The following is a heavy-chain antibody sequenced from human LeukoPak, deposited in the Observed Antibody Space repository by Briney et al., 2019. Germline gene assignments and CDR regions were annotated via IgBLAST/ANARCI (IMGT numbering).Heavy chain of an antibody. CDR1: GFTFGDYS. CDR3: ARDYKYAFDN. Sequence: PGGSLRLSCAASGFTFGDYSMNWVRQAPGKGLEWISYIGISSGNTYYADSVKGRFTISGDNARDSLYLQMNSLRVEDTAVYYCARDYKYAFDNWGQGTLVTVSS. CDR2: IGISSGNT. J-gene: IGHJ4*02. V-gene: IGHV3-48*01. D-gene: IGHD5-24*01.